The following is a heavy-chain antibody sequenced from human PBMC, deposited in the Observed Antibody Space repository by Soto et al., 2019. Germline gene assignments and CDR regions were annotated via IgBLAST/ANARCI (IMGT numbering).Heavy chain of an antibody. V-gene: IGHV4-59*01. CDR2: ISYDGNT. CDR1: GGSITNYY. D-gene: IGHD2-15*01. CDR3: ARRHRFCSGGSCYLFDY. Sequence: SETLSLTCTVSGGSITNYYWSWIRQPPGKELEWIEFISYDGNTNYNPSLKSRVTMSLDTSRNQFSLIVKSVTAADTAVYYCARRHRFCSGGSCYLFDYWGHGSLVTVSS. J-gene: IGHJ4*01.